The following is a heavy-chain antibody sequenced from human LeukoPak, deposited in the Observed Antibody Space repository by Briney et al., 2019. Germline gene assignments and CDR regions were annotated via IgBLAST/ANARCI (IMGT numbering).Heavy chain of an antibody. V-gene: IGHV4-39*01. CDR3: ARQGFYDFHFDT. CDR2: IYYSGST. J-gene: IGHJ4*02. D-gene: IGHD3-3*01. Sequence: SETLSLTRTVSGGSISSSHYYWGRIRQPPGKGLEWLATIYYSGSTDYNTSLKSRITISADTSKKQFSLKLRSVTAAGTAVYYCARQGFYDFHFDTWGQGTLVTVSS. CDR1: GGSISSSHYY.